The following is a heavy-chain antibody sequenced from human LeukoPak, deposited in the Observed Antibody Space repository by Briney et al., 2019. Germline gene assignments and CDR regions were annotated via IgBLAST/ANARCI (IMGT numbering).Heavy chain of an antibody. CDR3: AGPWQLRSADDAFDI. D-gene: IGHD1-26*01. CDR2: IIPIFGTA. J-gene: IGHJ3*02. V-gene: IGHV1-69*01. CDR1: GGTFSSYA. Sequence: GSSVKVSCKASGGTFSSYAISWVRQSPGQGLEWMGGIIPIFGTANYAQKFQGRVTITADESTSTAYMELSSLRSEDTAVYYCAGPWQLRSADDAFDIWGQGTMVTVSS.